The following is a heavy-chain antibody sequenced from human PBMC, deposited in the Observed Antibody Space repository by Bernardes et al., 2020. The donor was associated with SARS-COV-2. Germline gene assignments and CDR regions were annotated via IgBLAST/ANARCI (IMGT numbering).Heavy chain of an antibody. Sequence: GSLRLSCVASGFTVSSNYMSWVRQAPGKGLEWVSVIYSGGSTYYADSVKGRFTISRDNSKNTLYLQMNSLRAEDTAVYYCARTAPTIAAAGYYYYYYGMDVWGQGTTVTVSS. D-gene: IGHD6-13*01. CDR1: GFTVSSNY. J-gene: IGHJ6*02. CDR3: ARTAPTIAAAGYYYYYYGMDV. CDR2: IYSGGST. V-gene: IGHV3-66*02.